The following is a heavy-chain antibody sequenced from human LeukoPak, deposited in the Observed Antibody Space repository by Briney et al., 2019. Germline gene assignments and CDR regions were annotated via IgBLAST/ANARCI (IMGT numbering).Heavy chain of an antibody. CDR3: SRSQFDY. Sequence: PGGSLRLSCAASGFTFSSYAMSWVRQAPGKGLVWVSRISGDGTIKTYADFVRGRFTISRDNTKNILYLQMNSLKVEDTATYFCSRSQFDYWGQGVLVTVSP. CDR2: ISGDGTIK. V-gene: IGHV3-74*03. J-gene: IGHJ4*02. CDR1: GFTFSSYA.